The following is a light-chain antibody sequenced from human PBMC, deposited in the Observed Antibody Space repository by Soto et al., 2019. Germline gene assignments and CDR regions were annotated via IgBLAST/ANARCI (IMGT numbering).Light chain of an antibody. Sequence: PAESSTLSCRASQSVSSNYFAWYQQKPGQAPRLLIYGASSRATGIPDRFSGSGSGTDFTLTISRLEPEDFAVYYCQQYGSSPTFGGGTKVDIK. J-gene: IGKJ4*01. V-gene: IGKV3-20*01. CDR2: GAS. CDR1: QSVSSNY. CDR3: QQYGSSPT.